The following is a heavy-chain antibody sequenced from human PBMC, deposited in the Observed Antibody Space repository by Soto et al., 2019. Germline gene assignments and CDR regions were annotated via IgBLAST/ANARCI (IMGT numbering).Heavy chain of an antibody. CDR1: GDSISRSY. J-gene: IGHJ5*02. CDR3: ARHRALNWFDP. Sequence: QVQLQESGPGLVKPSETLSLTCTVSGDSISRSYWSWIRQPPGKGLEWIGYMYYSGSTSNNPSLNSRVTISVDTSKKQFFLKLSFVTAADTAVYYCARHRALNWFDPWGQGTLVTVSS. CDR2: MYYSGST. V-gene: IGHV4-59*08.